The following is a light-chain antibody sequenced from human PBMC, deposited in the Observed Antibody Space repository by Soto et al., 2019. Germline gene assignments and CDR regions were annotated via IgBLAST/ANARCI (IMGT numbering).Light chain of an antibody. CDR3: QSYESSLSGWI. Sequence: QSVLTQPPSVSGAPGQRVTISCTGSSSTIGAGYEVHWYQQIPGTAPKLLIYGNTNRPSGVPDRFSASKSGTSASLAITGLQAEDEADYYCQSYESSLSGWIFGGGTKVTVL. J-gene: IGLJ2*01. CDR2: GNT. V-gene: IGLV1-40*01. CDR1: SSTIGAGYE.